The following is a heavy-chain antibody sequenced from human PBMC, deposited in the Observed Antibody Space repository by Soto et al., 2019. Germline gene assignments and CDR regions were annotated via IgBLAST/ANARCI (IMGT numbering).Heavy chain of an antibody. J-gene: IGHJ5*02. D-gene: IGHD6-19*01. V-gene: IGHV4-34*01. CDR3: ARGGKGQWLVLRWFDP. CDR1: GGSFSGYY. Sequence: SETLSLACAVYGGSFSGYYWSWIRQPPGKGLEWIGKINHSGSTNYNPSLKSRVTISVDTSKNQFSLKLSSVTAADTAVYYCARGGKGQWLVLRWFDPWGQRTLVTVSS. CDR2: INHSGST.